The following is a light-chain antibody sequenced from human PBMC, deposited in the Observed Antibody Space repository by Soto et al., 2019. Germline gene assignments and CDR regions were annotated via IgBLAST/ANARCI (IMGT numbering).Light chain of an antibody. CDR1: QSISGW. CDR2: DAS. Sequence: DIQMTQSPSTLSASVGDRVTITCRASQSISGWLAWYQQKPGKAPKLLFYDASSLASGVPSKFTGSGSGTEFTLNISILQPDDFATYYFQHYTNYPFTFRYGTKVDIK. J-gene: IGKJ3*01. CDR3: QHYTNYPFT. V-gene: IGKV1-5*01.